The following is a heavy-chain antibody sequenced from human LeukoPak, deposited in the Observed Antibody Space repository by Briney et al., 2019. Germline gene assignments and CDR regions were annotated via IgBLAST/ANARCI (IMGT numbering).Heavy chain of an antibody. D-gene: IGHD2-2*01. Sequence: GGSLRLSCAASGVTFSSFAMSWVRQAPGKGLEWVAAISASGGTTYNAHSVRGRFTISRDNSKSTLTLDMNSLRAGDTAVFYCAKDREFCTSTTCFCDYWGQGTLVTVSS. CDR3: AKDREFCTSTTCFCDY. J-gene: IGHJ4*02. CDR1: GVTFSSFA. CDR2: ISASGGTT. V-gene: IGHV3-23*01.